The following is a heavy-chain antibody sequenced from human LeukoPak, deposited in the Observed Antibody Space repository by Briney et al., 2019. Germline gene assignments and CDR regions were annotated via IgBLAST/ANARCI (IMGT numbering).Heavy chain of an antibody. D-gene: IGHD3-9*01. CDR3: ARGKYFDWLLGWFDP. Sequence: SETLSLTCAVSGGSISSYYWSWIRQPPGKGLEWIGYIYYSGSTNYNPSLKSRVTISVDTSKNQFSLKLSSVAAADTAVYYRARGKYFDWLLGWFDPWGQGTLVTVSS. CDR1: GGSISSYY. CDR2: IYYSGST. V-gene: IGHV4-59*01. J-gene: IGHJ5*02.